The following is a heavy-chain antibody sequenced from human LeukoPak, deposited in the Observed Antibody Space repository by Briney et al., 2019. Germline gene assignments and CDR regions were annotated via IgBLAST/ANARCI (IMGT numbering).Heavy chain of an antibody. CDR3: ARITGGVVVADAVFDY. D-gene: IGHD2-15*01. CDR1: GGSISSGGYY. J-gene: IGHJ4*02. V-gene: IGHV4-31*03. CDR2: IYYSGST. Sequence: SETLSLTCTVSGGSISSGGYYWSWIRQHPGKGLEWIGYIYYSGSTYYNPSLKSRVIISVDTSKNQFSLKLSSVTAADTAVYYCARITGGVVVADAVFDYWGQGTLVTVSS.